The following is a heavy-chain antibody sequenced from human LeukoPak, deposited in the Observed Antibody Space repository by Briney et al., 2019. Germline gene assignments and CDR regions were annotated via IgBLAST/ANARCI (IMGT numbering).Heavy chain of an antibody. J-gene: IGHJ4*02. CDR2: ISNSGSII. D-gene: IGHD2-2*01. Sequence: AGGSLRLSCAASGFTFSDFYMSWIRQAPGKGLEWVSYISNSGSIIYYADSVKGRFTISRDNAKSSLYLQVNSLRAEDTAVYYCAREPCSTTNCRIFDYWGQGTLVTVSS. CDR3: AREPCSTTNCRIFDY. V-gene: IGHV3-11*04. CDR1: GFTFSDFY.